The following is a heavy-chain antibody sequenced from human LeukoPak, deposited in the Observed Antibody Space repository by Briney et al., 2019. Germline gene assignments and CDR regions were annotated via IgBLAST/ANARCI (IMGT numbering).Heavy chain of an antibody. J-gene: IGHJ4*02. V-gene: IGHV3-21*01. D-gene: IGHD3-10*01. CDR2: ISSSSSYI. CDR3: ARDQVFLDYYGSGSYYFDY. CDR1: GFTFSSYA. Sequence: GGSLRLSCAASGFTFSSYAMSWVRQAPGKGLEWVSSISSSSSYIYYADSVKGRFTISRDNAKNSLYLQMNSLRAEDTAVYYCARDQVFLDYYGSGSYYFDYWGQGTLVTVSS.